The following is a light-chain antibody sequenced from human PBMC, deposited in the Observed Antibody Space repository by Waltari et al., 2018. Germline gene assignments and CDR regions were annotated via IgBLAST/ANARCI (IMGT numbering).Light chain of an antibody. Sequence: SSELPHHPAVSVAFRQTVRTTCQRNSFGSDYVSWYQQKPGQAPVLVIYGKNNRPSGIPDRFSGSSSGNTASLTITGAQAEDEADYYCNSRDSSGNHLVFGGGTKLTVL. CDR2: GKN. V-gene: IGLV3-19*01. CDR1: SFGSDY. J-gene: IGLJ2*01. CDR3: NSRDSSGNHLV.